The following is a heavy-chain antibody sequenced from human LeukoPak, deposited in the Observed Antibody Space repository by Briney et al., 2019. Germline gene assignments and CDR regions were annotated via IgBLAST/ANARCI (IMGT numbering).Heavy chain of an antibody. CDR1: GGSFSGYY. V-gene: IGHV4-34*01. D-gene: IGHD3-16*02. CDR2: INHSGST. J-gene: IGHJ4*02. Sequence: SETLSLTCAVDGGSFSGYYWSWIRQPPGKGLEWIGEINHSGSTNYNPSLKSRVTISVDTSKNQFSLKLSSVTAADTAVYYCARTYDYVWGSYRPSRAYFDYWGQGTLVTVSS. CDR3: ARTYDYVWGSYRPSRAYFDY.